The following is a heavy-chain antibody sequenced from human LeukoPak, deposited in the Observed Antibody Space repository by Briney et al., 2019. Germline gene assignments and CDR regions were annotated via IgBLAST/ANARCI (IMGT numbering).Heavy chain of an antibody. J-gene: IGHJ4*02. V-gene: IGHV6-1*01. CDR3: ARDLLTIAAAGRGYFDY. Sequence: SQTLSLTCAISGDSVSSNSAAWNWIRQSPSRGLEWLGRTYYRSKWYSDYAVSVKSRITINPDTSKNQFSLQLNSVTPEDTAVYYCARDLLTIAAAGRGYFDYWGQGTLVTVSS. CDR2: TYYRSKWYS. D-gene: IGHD6-13*01. CDR1: GDSVSSNSAA.